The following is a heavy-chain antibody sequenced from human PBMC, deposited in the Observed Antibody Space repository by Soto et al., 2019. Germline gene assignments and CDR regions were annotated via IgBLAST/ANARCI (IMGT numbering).Heavy chain of an antibody. D-gene: IGHD1-1*01. J-gene: IGHJ5*02. V-gene: IGHV1-2*02. CDR2: INPNNGAT. Sequence: QVQLVQAGAEVKKPGASVKVSCKAPRYIFTAYFMHWVRQAPGQGLEWMGWINPNNGATHYGLSVQGRVTMTRDTSISPAYMELSSLRSDDTAVYYCASHDPGARFDPWGQGTLVIVSS. CDR1: RYIFTAYF. CDR3: ASHDPGARFDP.